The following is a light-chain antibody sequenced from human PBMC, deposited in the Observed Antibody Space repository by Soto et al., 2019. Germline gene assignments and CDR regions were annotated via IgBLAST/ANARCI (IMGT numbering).Light chain of an antibody. CDR1: SSNIGADYD. Sequence: VVTQPPSVSGAPGQRVTISCTGSSSNIGADYDVHWYQQLPGTAPKLLIYGNSNRPSGVPDRFSGSKSGTSASLAITGLQAEDEADYYCQSYDSSLSAVVFGGGTKLTVL. CDR3: QSYDSSLSAVV. CDR2: GNS. J-gene: IGLJ3*02. V-gene: IGLV1-40*01.